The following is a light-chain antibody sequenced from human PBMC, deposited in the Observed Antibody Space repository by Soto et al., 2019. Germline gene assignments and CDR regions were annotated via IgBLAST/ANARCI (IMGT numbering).Light chain of an antibody. CDR1: QSVSSY. V-gene: IGKV3-11*01. Sequence: EIVLTQSPATLSLSPGERATLSCRASQSVSSYLAWYQQQPGQAPRLLIYDASNSATGIPARFSGSGSGTDFPLTISSLEPEDFAVYYCQQRSNWLPLTFGGGTKVEIK. CDR2: DAS. CDR3: QQRSNWLPLT. J-gene: IGKJ4*01.